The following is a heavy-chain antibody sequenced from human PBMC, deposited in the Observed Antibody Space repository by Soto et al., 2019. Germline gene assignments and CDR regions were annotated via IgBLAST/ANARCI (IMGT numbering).Heavy chain of an antibody. V-gene: IGHV4-61*01. CDR2: IHYSGNT. CDR1: GESVKSGSYY. D-gene: IGHD2-2*01. CDR3: ATHATWSPGRFDP. Sequence: QVQLQESGPRLVKPSEILSLTCTVSGESVKSGSYYWNWIRQPPGKGLEWIGYIHYSGNTRYNPSLKSRVAMSLDTSKNQFSLKLTSVTAADTAVYYCATHATWSPGRFDPWGQGTLVTVSS. J-gene: IGHJ5*02.